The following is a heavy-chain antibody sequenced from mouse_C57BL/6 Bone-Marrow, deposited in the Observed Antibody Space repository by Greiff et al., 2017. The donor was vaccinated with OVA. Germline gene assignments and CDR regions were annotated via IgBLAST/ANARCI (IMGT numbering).Heavy chain of an antibody. J-gene: IGHJ1*03. Sequence: EVQLVESGGGLVQPGGSLKLSCAASGFTFSDYGMAWVRQAPRKGPEWVAFISNLAYSIYYADTVTGRFTISRENAKNTLYLEMSSLRSEDTAMYYCARPYYGSSYWYFDVWGTGTTVTVSS. CDR2: ISNLAYSI. V-gene: IGHV5-15*01. CDR1: GFTFSDYG. D-gene: IGHD1-1*01. CDR3: ARPYYGSSYWYFDV.